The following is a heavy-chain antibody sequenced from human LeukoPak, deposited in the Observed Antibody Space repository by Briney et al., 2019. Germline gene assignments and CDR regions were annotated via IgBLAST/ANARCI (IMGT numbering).Heavy chain of an antibody. CDR3: AKDLVGATPRRLFDY. CDR1: GFTFSSYA. CDR2: ISGSGGST. Sequence: PGGSLRLSCAASGFTFSSYAMSWVRQAPGKGLEWVSAISGSGGSTYYADSVKGRFTTSRDNSKNTLYLQMNSLRAEDTAVYYCAKDLVGATPRRLFDYWGQGTLVTVSS. V-gene: IGHV3-23*01. D-gene: IGHD1-26*01. J-gene: IGHJ4*02.